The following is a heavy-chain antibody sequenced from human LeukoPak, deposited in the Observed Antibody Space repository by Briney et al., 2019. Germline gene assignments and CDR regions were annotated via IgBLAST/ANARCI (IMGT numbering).Heavy chain of an antibody. D-gene: IGHD4-11*01. CDR3: ARGNKAYSNLDS. Sequence: SETLSLTCSVSGGSIRSYYWSWIRQPPGKGLEWIGYIYYSGSTDHNPSLKSRVTISVDTSENQFSLKLSSVTAADTAVYYCARGNKAYSNLDSWGQGTLVTVSS. CDR1: GGSIRSYY. CDR2: IYYSGST. V-gene: IGHV4-59*01. J-gene: IGHJ4*02.